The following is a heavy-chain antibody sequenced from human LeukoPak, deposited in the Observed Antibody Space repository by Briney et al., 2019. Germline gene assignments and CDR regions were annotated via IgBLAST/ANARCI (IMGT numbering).Heavy chain of an antibody. CDR1: GFTFSSYA. J-gene: IGHJ6*02. CDR2: ISGSGGST. D-gene: IGHD2-15*01. Sequence: GASLRLSCAASGFTFSSYAMSWVRQAPGKGLEWVSAISGSGGSTYYADSVKGRSTISRDNSKNTLYLQMNSLRAEDTAVYYCAKDLGYCSGGSCYYYYGMDVWGQGTTVTVSS. V-gene: IGHV3-23*01. CDR3: AKDLGYCSGGSCYYYYGMDV.